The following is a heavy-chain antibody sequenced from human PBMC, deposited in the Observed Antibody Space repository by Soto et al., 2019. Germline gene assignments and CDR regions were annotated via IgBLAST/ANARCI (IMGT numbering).Heavy chain of an antibody. Sequence: SETLSLTCAVSGGSISSGGYSWSWIRQPPGKGLEWIGYIYHSGSTYYNPSLKSRVTISVDRSKNQFSLKLSSVTAADTAVYYCARGNVYDYGDYGVDYWGQGTLVTVSS. D-gene: IGHD4-17*01. CDR3: ARGNVYDYGDYGVDY. V-gene: IGHV4-30-2*01. J-gene: IGHJ4*02. CDR2: IYHSGST. CDR1: GGSISSGGYS.